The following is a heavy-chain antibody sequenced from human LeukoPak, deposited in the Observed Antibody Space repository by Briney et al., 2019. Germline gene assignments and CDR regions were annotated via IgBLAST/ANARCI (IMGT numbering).Heavy chain of an antibody. Sequence: SETLSLTCTVSGGSVSSGTYYWSWIRQPPGKGLEWIGYIYYSGSTNYNPSLKSRVTISVDTSMNQFSLKLSSVTAADTAVYYCARANPYDILTGYYRVIDYWGQGTLVTVSS. CDR2: IYYSGST. J-gene: IGHJ4*02. V-gene: IGHV4-61*01. D-gene: IGHD3-9*01. CDR3: ARANPYDILTGYYRVIDY. CDR1: GGSVSSGTYY.